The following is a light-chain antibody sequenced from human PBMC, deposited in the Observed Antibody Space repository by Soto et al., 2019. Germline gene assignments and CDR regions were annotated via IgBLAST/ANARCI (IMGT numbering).Light chain of an antibody. V-gene: IGKV1-5*01. J-gene: IGKJ2*01. CDR2: DAS. CDR3: QQYYSYPYT. CDR1: QIIGRS. Sequence: DIQMTQSPSTLSASVGDRVTITCRASQIIGRSLAWYQQKPGKAPKLLIYDASTLQSGVPARFSGSESGTAFTLTISSLQPDDSATYYCQQYYSYPYTFGQGTKLEIK.